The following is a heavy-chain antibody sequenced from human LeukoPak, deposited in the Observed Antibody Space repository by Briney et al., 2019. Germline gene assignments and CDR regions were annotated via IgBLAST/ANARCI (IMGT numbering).Heavy chain of an antibody. V-gene: IGHV3-66*01. Sequence: PGGSLRLSCAASGFTVSSNYMSWVRQAPGKGLGWVSVIYSGGSTYYADSVKGRFTISRDNSKNTLYLQMNSLRAEDTAVYYCARGRYYYGSGSYPDYGMDVWGQGTTVTVSS. CDR3: ARGRYYYGSGSYPDYGMDV. CDR2: IYSGGST. CDR1: GFTVSSNY. D-gene: IGHD3-10*01. J-gene: IGHJ6*02.